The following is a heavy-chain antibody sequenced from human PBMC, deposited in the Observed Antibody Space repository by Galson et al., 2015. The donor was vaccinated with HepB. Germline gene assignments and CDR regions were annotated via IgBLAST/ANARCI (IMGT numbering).Heavy chain of an antibody. CDR2: ISYDGSNK. J-gene: IGHJ4*02. D-gene: IGHD6-19*01. Sequence: SLRLSCAASGFTFSSYGMHWVRQAPGKGLEWVAVISYDGSNKYYADSVKGRFTISRDNPKNTLYLQMNSLRAEDTAVYYCAKEGSWYSSGWYWRYWGQGTLVTVSS. V-gene: IGHV3-30*18. CDR3: AKEGSWYSSGWYWRY. CDR1: GFTFSSYG.